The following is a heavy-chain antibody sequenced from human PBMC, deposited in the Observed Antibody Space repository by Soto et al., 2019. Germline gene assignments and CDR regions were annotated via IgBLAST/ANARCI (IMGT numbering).Heavy chain of an antibody. D-gene: IGHD5-12*01. V-gene: IGHV1-69*13. CDR3: ARASPLFSGYENYGDAHYYYYGMDV. J-gene: IGHJ6*02. Sequence: ASVKVSCKASGGTFSSYAISWVRQAPGQGLEWMGGIIPIFGTANYAQKFQGRVTITADESTSTAYMELSSLRSEDTAVYYCARASPLFSGYENYGDAHYYYYGMDVWGQGTTVTVSS. CDR1: GGTFSSYA. CDR2: IIPIFGTA.